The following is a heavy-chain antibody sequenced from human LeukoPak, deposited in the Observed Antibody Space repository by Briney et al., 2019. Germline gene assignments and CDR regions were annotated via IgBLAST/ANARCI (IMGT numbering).Heavy chain of an antibody. J-gene: IGHJ3*02. CDR3: ASSPSSSSREAFDI. V-gene: IGHV1-69*02. Sequence: SVKVSCKASGGTFSSYTISWVRQAPGQGLEWMGRIIPILGIANYAQKFQGRVTITTDESTSTAYMELSSLRSEDTAVYYCASSPSSSSREAFDIWGQGTMVTVSS. CDR2: IIPILGIA. CDR1: GGTFSSYT. D-gene: IGHD6-6*01.